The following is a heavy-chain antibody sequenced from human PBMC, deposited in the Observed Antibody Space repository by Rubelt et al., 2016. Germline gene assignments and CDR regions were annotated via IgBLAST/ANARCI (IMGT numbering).Heavy chain of an antibody. V-gene: IGHV1-69*13. CDR2: IIPIFGTA. CDR3: ARVGRELLPA. J-gene: IGHJ4*02. D-gene: IGHD1-26*01. Sequence: QVQLVQSGAEVKKPGASVKVSCKASGYTFTSYGISWVRQAPGQGLEWMGGIIPIFGTANYAQKFQGRVTITADESTSTAYMELSSLRSEDTAVYYCARVGRELLPAWGQGTLVTVSS. CDR1: GYTFTSYG.